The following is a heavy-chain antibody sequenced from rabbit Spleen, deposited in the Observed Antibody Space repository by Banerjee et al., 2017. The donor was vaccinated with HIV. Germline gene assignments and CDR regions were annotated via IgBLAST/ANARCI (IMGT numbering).Heavy chain of an antibody. V-gene: IGHV1S40*01. CDR1: GVSFSSNYY. Sequence: QSLEESGGDLVKPGASLTLTCTASGVSFSSNYYMCWVRQAPGKGLEWIACIDTGSSDFTYFASWAKGRFTCSKTSSTTVTLQMTSLTAADTATYFCARETSSGWGVISYYFNLWGQGTLVTVS. J-gene: IGHJ4*01. CDR2: IDTGSSDFT. CDR3: ARETSSGWGVISYYFNL. D-gene: IGHD4-1*01.